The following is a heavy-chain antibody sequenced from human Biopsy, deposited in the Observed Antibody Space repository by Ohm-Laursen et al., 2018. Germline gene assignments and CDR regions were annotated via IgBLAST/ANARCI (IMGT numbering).Heavy chain of an antibody. V-gene: IGHV3-66*01. CDR1: GFTVINND. J-gene: IGHJ6*02. CDR2: ISSSGVQ. CDR3: VRASIFGVATSGFYYYGMDV. D-gene: IGHD3-3*01. Sequence: SLRLSCAASGFTVINNDISWVRQAPGKGLEWASFISSSGVQYHADSVKGRFTISRDNSKNTLYLQMNSLRAEDTAVYYCVRASIFGVATSGFYYYGMDVWGQGTTVTVS.